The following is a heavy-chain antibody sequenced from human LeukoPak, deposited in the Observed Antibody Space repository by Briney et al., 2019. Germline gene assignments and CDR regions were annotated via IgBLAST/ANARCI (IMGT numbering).Heavy chain of an antibody. Sequence: SVKVSCKASGGTFSSYAISWVRQAPGQGLEWMGRIIPIFGTANYAQKFQGRVTITTDESTSTAYMELSSLRSEDTAVYYCARGLGDGDVFDYWGQGTLVTVSS. CDR1: GGTFSSYA. V-gene: IGHV1-69*05. CDR3: ARGLGDGDVFDY. CDR2: IIPIFGTA. D-gene: IGHD4-17*01. J-gene: IGHJ4*02.